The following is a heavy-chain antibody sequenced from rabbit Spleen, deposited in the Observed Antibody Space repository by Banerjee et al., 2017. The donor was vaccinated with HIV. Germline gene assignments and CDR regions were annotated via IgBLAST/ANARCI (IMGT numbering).Heavy chain of an antibody. CDR2: IDTGSSGST. CDR1: GVSFSGDSY. CDR3: AREASSGWGVVSFYFNL. V-gene: IGHV1S40*01. Sequence: QSLEESGGGLVQPEGSLTLTCIASGVSFSGDSYMCWVRQAPGKGLEWIACIDTGSSGSTYYASWAKRRFSISKTSSTTVTLQMTSLTAADTATYFCAREASSGWGVVSFYFNLWGQGTLVTV. D-gene: IGHD4-1*01. J-gene: IGHJ4*01.